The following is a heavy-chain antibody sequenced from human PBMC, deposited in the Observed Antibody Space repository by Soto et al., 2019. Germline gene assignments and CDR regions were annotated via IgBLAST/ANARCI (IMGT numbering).Heavy chain of an antibody. V-gene: IGHV1-46*01. CDR1: GYIFTNHY. CDR3: ARADYYDSSGFYYDC. Sequence: QVQLVQSGAEVKKPGASVKVSCKASGYIFTNHYIHWLRQAPGQGLEWMGIINPSGGSTNYLQKFQGRITMTRDTSTSTVYMEVSSLRSEDTAVYFCARADYYDSSGFYYDCWGQGTLVTVSS. D-gene: IGHD3-22*01. CDR2: INPSGGST. J-gene: IGHJ4*02.